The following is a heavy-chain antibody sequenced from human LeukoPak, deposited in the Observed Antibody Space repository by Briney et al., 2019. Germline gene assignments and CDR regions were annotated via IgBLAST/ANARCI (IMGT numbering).Heavy chain of an antibody. CDR2: ISGSGGST. D-gene: IGHD3-22*01. CDR3: AKPYYYASSGYSS. J-gene: IGHJ4*02. V-gene: IGHV3-23*01. Sequence: GSLRLSFAASGVPFSSYSMSWVRPAAGQGLEWGSAISGSGGSTYYADSVKGRFTISRDNSKNTLYLQMNSLGAEDTSVYYCAKPYYYASSGYSSWGQGTLVTVSS. CDR1: GVPFSSYS.